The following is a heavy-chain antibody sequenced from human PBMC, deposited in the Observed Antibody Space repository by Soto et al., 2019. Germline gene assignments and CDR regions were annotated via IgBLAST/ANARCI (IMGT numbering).Heavy chain of an antibody. V-gene: IGHV3-23*01. CDR3: AKFQVEGYHNYYGMDV. CDR2: ISVSGSDT. Sequence: PGGSLRLSCAASGFTFITYALILFRQSPFKWLEWVSTISVSGSDTYYADSVKGRFTISRDNSRDTVYLEMNSLRAEDTAIYYCAKFQVEGYHNYYGMDVWGQGTTVTVSS. CDR1: GFTFITYA. J-gene: IGHJ6*02.